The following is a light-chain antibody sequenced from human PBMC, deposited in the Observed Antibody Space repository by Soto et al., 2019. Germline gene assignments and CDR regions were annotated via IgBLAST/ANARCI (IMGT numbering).Light chain of an antibody. J-gene: IGKJ3*01. CDR3: QHYDNPLFP. V-gene: IGKV1-33*01. CDR1: QDISNY. CDR2: EAS. Sequence: DIQMTQSPSSLSASVGDRVTITCQASQDISNYLHWYQQKPGKAPKLLIYEASNLEAGVPPRFSGGGSGTDFTFSISSLQPEDIATYYCQHYDNPLFPFGPGTKVDI.